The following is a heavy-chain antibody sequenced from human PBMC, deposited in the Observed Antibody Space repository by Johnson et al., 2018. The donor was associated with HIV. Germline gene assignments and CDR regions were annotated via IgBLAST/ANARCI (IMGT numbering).Heavy chain of an antibody. CDR2: ISYDGSNK. CDR3: ARDSLVGGPPQVDAFDI. V-gene: IGHV3-30*03. D-gene: IGHD3-10*01. Sequence: QVLLVESGGGLIQPGGSLRLSCAASGFTVSSNYMSWVSQAPGKGLEWVAVISYDGSNKYYADSVKGRFTISRDNSKNTLYLQMNSLRAEDTAVYYCARDSLVGGPPQVDAFDIWGQGTMVTVSS. J-gene: IGHJ3*02. CDR1: GFTVSSNY.